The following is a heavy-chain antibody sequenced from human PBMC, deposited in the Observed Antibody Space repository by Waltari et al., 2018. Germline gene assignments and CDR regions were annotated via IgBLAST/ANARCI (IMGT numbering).Heavy chain of an antibody. V-gene: IGHV4-4*02. CDR3: ARDRGRGLYFDS. CDR2: IHRSGRT. CDR1: GAPMSEHYW. J-gene: IGHJ4*02. Sequence: QLQLLQSGPGLVQPSESLSLTCGVSGAPMSEHYWWSWVRQSPEKGLEWIGQIHRSGRTYYNPSLESRVSVSMDTSNNKFFLKLSSAIAADTAVYYCARDRGRGLYFDSWGQGTLVTVSP. D-gene: IGHD2-15*01.